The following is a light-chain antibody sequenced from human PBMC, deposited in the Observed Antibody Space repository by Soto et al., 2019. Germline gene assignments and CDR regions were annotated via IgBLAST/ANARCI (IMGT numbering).Light chain of an antibody. CDR2: EVS. V-gene: IGLV2-14*01. J-gene: IGLJ3*02. CDR1: SNDVGAFNF. Sequence: QSALTQPASMSGSPGQSITISCTGTSNDVGAFNFVSWYQQHPGKAPKVIIYEVSNRPSGVSNRFSGSKSGNTASLTISWLQAEDEADYYCNSYTTTSARVFGGGTKLTVL. CDR3: NSYTTTSARV.